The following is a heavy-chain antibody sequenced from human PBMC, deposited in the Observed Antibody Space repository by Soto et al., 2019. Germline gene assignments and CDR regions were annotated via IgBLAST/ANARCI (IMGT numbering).Heavy chain of an antibody. Sequence: QVQLQESGPGLVKPSETLSLTCTVSGGSISNYYWTWIRQPPGKGLEWIGYIYYSGSTNYNPSLNSRVTISADTSNLPSPPPRSSVTAADTAVYYCARLGSRSSLRNWGQGTLVTVPS. CDR2: IYYSGST. V-gene: IGHV4-59*08. D-gene: IGHD6-13*01. CDR3: ARLGSRSSLRN. CDR1: GGSISNYY. J-gene: IGHJ4*02.